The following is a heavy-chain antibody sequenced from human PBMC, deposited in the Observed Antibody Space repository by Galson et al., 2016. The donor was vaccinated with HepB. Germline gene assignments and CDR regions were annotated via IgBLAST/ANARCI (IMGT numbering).Heavy chain of an antibody. CDR1: GGSINSGEFY. CDR3: ASATTVTTYWYFDL. V-gene: IGHV4-30-4*08. J-gene: IGHJ2*01. CDR2: VYYSGFP. Sequence: TLSLTCTVSGGSINSGEFYWSWIRQPPGKGLEWIGYVYYSGFPSYNPSLKSRVTISLDTSKNQFSLKLNSVTAADAAVYYCASATTVTTYWYFDLWGRGTLVTVSS. D-gene: IGHD4-17*01.